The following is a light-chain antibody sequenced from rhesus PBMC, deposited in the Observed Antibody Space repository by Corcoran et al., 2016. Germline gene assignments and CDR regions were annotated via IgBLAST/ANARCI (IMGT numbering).Light chain of an antibody. CDR3: SSYASSSAYI. Sequence: QAALTQSPSVSGSPGQSVTISCTGTSSDIGGYNRVSWYQQHPGKAPKLMIYEVSKRPSGVSDRVSGSKSGNTASLTISGLQAEDEADYYCSSYASSSAYIFGDGTRLTVL. CDR1: SSDIGGYNR. J-gene: IGLJ1*01. V-gene: IGLV2-13*02. CDR2: EVS.